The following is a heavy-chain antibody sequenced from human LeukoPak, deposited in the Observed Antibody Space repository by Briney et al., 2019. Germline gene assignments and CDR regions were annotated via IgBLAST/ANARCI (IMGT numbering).Heavy chain of an antibody. V-gene: IGHV3-74*01. Sequence: PGGSLRLSCAASGFSISGYWMHWVRQAAGEGLVWVSRMNSGGTTINYADSVKGRFTISRDNVDNTLHLQMNSLRVEDTAVYYCIREVQVRASASLGLWGQGTLVT. CDR2: MNSGGTTI. D-gene: IGHD3-16*01. CDR3: IREVQVRASASLGL. J-gene: IGHJ4*01. CDR1: GFSISGYW.